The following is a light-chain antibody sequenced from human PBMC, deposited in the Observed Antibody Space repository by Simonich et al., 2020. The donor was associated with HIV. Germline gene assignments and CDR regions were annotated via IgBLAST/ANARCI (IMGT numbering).Light chain of an antibody. CDR2: DVS. V-gene: IGLV2-14*03. Sequence: QSALTQPASVSGSPGQSITISCTGTRGDVGGYNYVPWYQQHPGKAPKLMIYDVSGRPYGVSKRFSGSKSGNTASLTISGLQAEDEADYYCGSYTSSSTKVFGTGTQVTVL. CDR1: RGDVGGYNY. J-gene: IGLJ1*01. CDR3: GSYTSSSTKV.